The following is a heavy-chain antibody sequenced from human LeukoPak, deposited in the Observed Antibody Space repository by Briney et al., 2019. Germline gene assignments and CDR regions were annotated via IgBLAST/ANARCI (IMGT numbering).Heavy chain of an antibody. CDR1: GFTVSSNY. CDR2: IYSGGST. V-gene: IGHV3-53*01. Sequence: GGSLRLSCAASGFTVSSNYMSWVRQAPGKGLEWVSVIYSGGSTYYADSVKGRFTISRDNSKNTLYLQMNSLRAEDTAVYYSARASRDSYGPPHFDYWGQGTLVTVSS. D-gene: IGHD5-18*01. J-gene: IGHJ4*02. CDR3: ARASRDSYGPPHFDY.